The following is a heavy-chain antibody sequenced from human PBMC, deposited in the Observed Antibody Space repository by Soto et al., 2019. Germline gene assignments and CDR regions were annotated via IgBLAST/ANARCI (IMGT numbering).Heavy chain of an antibody. J-gene: IGHJ3*02. Sequence: EVQLLESGGGLVQPGGSLRLSCAASGFTFSSYAMSWVRQAPGKGLEWVSAISGSGGSTYYADSVKGRFTISRDNSKNTRYLQMNSLRAEDTAVYYCAKGAYHYDSSGSGGAFDIWGQGTMVTVSS. CDR3: AKGAYHYDSSGSGGAFDI. D-gene: IGHD3-22*01. CDR2: ISGSGGST. V-gene: IGHV3-23*01. CDR1: GFTFSSYA.